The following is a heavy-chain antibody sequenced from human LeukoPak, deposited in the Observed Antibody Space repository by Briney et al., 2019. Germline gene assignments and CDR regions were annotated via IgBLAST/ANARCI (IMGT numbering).Heavy chain of an antibody. CDR3: ARGRIGLLWFGELER. CDR2: IRYDGSNK. CDR1: GFNFGGYG. V-gene: IGHV3-30*02. J-gene: IGHJ4*02. D-gene: IGHD3-10*01. Sequence: GGSLRLSCAASGFNFGGYGMHWVRQAPGKGLEWVAFIRYDGSNKYYADSVKGRFTISRDDSKSTLQMNSLRVEDTAVYYCARGRIGLLWFGELERWGQGTLVTVSS.